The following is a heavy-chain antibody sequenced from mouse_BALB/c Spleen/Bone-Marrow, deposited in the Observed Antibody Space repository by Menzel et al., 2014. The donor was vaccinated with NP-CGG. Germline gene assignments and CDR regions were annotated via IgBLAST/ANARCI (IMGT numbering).Heavy chain of an antibody. V-gene: IGHV1-47*01. CDR3: ARGYGNWYFDV. CDR2: FHPYNDDT. J-gene: IGHJ1*01. CDR1: GYTFTTYP. Sequence: QVQLQQPRAELVKPGASVKMSCKAFGYTFTTYPIEWMKQNHGKSLEWIGNFHPYNDDTKYNEKFKGKAKLTVEKSSSTVYLELSRLTSDDSAVYYCARGYGNWYFDVWGAGTTVTVSS. D-gene: IGHD2-10*02.